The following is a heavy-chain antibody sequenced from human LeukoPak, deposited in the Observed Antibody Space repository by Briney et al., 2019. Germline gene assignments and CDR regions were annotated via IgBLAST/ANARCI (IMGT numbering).Heavy chain of an antibody. J-gene: IGHJ4*02. V-gene: IGHV3-49*04. CDR3: SNCAGSGYYCNRFDS. CDR2: IRSKAYGGTT. CDR1: GFTLDDYG. D-gene: IGHD3-22*01. Sequence: PGRSLRLSCTASGFTLDDYGVSWVRQAPGKGLEWVGFIRSKAYGGTTEYAASVKGRSTISRDDSKSIVYLQMNSLKTEDTAVYYCSNCAGSGYYCNRFDSWGQGTLVTVSS.